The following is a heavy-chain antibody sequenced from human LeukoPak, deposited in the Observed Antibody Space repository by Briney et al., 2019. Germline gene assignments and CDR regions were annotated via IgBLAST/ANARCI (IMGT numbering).Heavy chain of an antibody. CDR1: GFTFSSYS. CDR3: ARDLGSGWYPKVYFDY. D-gene: IGHD6-19*01. CDR2: ISSSSSTI. Sequence: PGGSLRLSCAASGFTFSSYSMNWVRQAPGKGLEWVSYISSSSSTIYYADSVKGRFTISRDNAKNSLYLQMNSLRAEDTAVYYCARDLGSGWYPKVYFDYWGQGTLVTVSS. V-gene: IGHV3-48*01. J-gene: IGHJ4*02.